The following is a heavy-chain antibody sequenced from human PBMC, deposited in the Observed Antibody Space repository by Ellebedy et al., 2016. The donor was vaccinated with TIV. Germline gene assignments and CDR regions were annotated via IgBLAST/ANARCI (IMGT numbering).Heavy chain of an antibody. CDR2: ITTAGDT. CDR3: VRGQGSGVGAPY. Sequence: GESLKISCAAAGFTFGSFDMHWVRQATGKGLEWVSSITTAGDTYYRDSVKGRFTISRDNAKNSLYLQMNSLRAEDTAVYYCVRGQGSGVGAPYWGQGTRVTVSS. J-gene: IGHJ4*02. D-gene: IGHD1-26*01. CDR1: GFTFGSFD. V-gene: IGHV3-13*01.